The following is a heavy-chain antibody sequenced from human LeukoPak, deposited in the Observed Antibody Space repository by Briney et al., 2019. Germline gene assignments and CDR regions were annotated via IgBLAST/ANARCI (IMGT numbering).Heavy chain of an antibody. CDR2: IYTSGST. D-gene: IGHD2-15*01. J-gene: IGHJ6*03. Sequence: SETLSLTCTVSGGSNSSYYWSWIRQPAGKGLEWIGRIYTSGSTNYNPSLMSRVTIYVDTSKNQCYLKQSTVTAEDTAVYYCARGSSQPGCKYYYYYYMDVWGKGTTVTVSS. CDR3: ARGSSQPGCKYYYYYYMDV. CDR1: GGSNSSYY. V-gene: IGHV4-4*07.